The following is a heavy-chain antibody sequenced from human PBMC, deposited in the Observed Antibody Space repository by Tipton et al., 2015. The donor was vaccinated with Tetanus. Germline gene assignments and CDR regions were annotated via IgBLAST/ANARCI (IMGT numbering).Heavy chain of an antibody. CDR2: VYYTGTA. CDR3: ATQADNWFDP. J-gene: IGHJ5*02. CDR1: GDSINSDKYF. V-gene: IGHV4-39*01. Sequence: TLSLTCSISGDSINSDKYFWAWIRQPPGKGLEWIGSVYYTGTAYYNTSLESRVTISIDTSKRQISMKLTSVAAADTAVYYCATQADNWFDPWGPGLLVTVSS.